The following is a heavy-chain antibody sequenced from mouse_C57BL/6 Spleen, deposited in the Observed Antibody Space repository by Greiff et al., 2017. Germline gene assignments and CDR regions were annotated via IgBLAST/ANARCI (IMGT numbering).Heavy chain of an antibody. CDR1: GYSFTDYN. V-gene: IGHV1-39*01. J-gene: IGHJ1*03. CDR2: INPNYGTS. Sequence: VQLKQSGPELVKPGASVKISCKASGYSFTDYNMNWVKQTNGKSLEWIGVINPNYGTSSYNQKFKGKATLTVDQSSSTAYMQLNSLTSEDSAVYYCARMDYSNYNLYFDVWGTGTTVTVSS. D-gene: IGHD2-5*01. CDR3: ARMDYSNYNLYFDV.